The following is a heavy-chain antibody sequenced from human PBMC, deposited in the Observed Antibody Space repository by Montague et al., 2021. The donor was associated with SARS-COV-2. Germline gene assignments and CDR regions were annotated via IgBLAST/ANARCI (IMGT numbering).Heavy chain of an antibody. V-gene: IGHV4-4*02. D-gene: IGHD1-26*01. CDR2: ISHSGGT. J-gene: IGHJ5*02. CDR1: GGSISSGTW. Sequence: SETLSLTCAVSGGSISSGTWWTWVRQPPGKGLEWIGEISHSGGTNYNPSLKRRVTISVDKYKNQFSLNLNSVTAADTAVYYCARLSSDIGGYFWFDPWGQGTLVTVSS. CDR3: ARLSSDIGGYFWFDP.